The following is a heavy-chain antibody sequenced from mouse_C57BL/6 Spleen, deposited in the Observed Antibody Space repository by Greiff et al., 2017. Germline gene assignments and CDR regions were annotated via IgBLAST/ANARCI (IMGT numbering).Heavy chain of an antibody. V-gene: IGHV1-22*01. D-gene: IGHD2-4*01. CDR2: INPNNGGT. CDR3: ARSLYYDYDGWFAY. CDR1: GYTFTDYN. Sequence: VQLQQSGPELVKPGASVKMSCKASGYTFTDYNMHWVKQSHGKSLEWIGYINPNNGGTSYNQKFKGKATLTVNKSSSTAYMELRSLTSEDSAVYYCARSLYYDYDGWFAYWGQGTLVTVSA. J-gene: IGHJ3*01.